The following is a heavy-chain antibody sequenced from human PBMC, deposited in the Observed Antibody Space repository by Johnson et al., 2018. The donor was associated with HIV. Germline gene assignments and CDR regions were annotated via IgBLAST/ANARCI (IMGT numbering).Heavy chain of an antibody. CDR3: ARDRPSTMIVVVILPRDAFDI. D-gene: IGHD3-22*01. CDR1: GFTFSSYA. CDR2: ISYDGSNK. V-gene: IGHV3-30-3*01. J-gene: IGHJ3*02. Sequence: QVQLVESGGGVVQPGRSLRLSCAASGFTFSSYAMHWVRQAPGKGLEWVAVISYDGSNKYYADSVKGRFTISRDNSKNTLYLQMNSLRAEDTAGYYCARDRPSTMIVVVILPRDAFDIWGQGTMVTVSS.